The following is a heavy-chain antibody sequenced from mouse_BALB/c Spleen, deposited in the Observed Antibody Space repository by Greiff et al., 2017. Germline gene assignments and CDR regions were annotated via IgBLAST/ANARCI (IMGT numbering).Heavy chain of an antibody. D-gene: IGHD1-1*01. CDR3: ARDYYGSSYGWYFDV. Sequence: VQRVESGPGLVAPSQSLSITCTVSGFSLTSYGVHWVRQPPGKGLEWLGVIWAGGSTNYNSAIMSRLSISKDNSKSQVFLKMNSLPTADTAMYYCARDYYGSSYGWYFDVWGAGTTVTVSS. J-gene: IGHJ1*01. CDR2: IWAGGST. CDR1: GFSLTSYG. V-gene: IGHV2-9*02.